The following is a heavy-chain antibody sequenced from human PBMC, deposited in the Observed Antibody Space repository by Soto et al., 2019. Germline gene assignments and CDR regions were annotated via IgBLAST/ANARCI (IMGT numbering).Heavy chain of an antibody. D-gene: IGHD4-17*01. J-gene: IGHJ3*02. V-gene: IGHV3-15*07. Sequence: EVQLVESGGGLVKPGGSLRLSCAASGFTFSNAWMNWVRQAPGKGLEWVGRIKSKTDGGTTDYAAPLKGRFTISRDDSNNTLYLQMNSLKTEDTAVYYCTTVYGDYIGALDIWGQGTMVTVSS. CDR3: TTVYGDYIGALDI. CDR2: IKSKTDGGTT. CDR1: GFTFSNAW.